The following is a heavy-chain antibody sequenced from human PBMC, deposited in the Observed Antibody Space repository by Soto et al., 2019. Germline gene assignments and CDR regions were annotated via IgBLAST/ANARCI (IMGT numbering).Heavy chain of an antibody. J-gene: IGHJ6*02. CDR1: GYTFTSYA. Sequence: ASVKVSCKASGYTFTSYAMHWVRQAPGQRLEWMRWINAGNGNTKYSQKFQGRVTITRDTSASTAYMELSSLRSEDTAVYYCARSYVDTAMVTDYYYYGMDVWGQGTTVTVSS. D-gene: IGHD5-18*01. CDR2: INAGNGNT. V-gene: IGHV1-3*01. CDR3: ARSYVDTAMVTDYYYYGMDV.